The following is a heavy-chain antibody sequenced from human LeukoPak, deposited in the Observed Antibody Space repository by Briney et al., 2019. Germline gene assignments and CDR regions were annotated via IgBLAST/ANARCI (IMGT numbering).Heavy chain of an antibody. CDR3: ARIRYNYYYYYGMDV. J-gene: IGHJ6*02. Sequence: SETLSLTCTVSGGSVSSYHWSWVRQTAGKGLEWIGRIYTNGNTNNNPSPKSRVTMSLDPSKNQFSMKLSSVTAADTAVYYCARIRYNYYYYYGMDVWGQGTTVTVSS. D-gene: IGHD1-1*01. CDR1: GGSVSSYH. CDR2: IYTNGNT. V-gene: IGHV4-4*07.